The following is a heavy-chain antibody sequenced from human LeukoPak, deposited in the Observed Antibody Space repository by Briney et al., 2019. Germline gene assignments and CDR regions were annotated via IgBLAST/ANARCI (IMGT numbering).Heavy chain of an antibody. CDR2: IYYSGSS. D-gene: IGHD1-26*01. Sequence: PSETLSLTCSVSGGSISSYYWSWIRQPPGKGLEWIGYIYYSGSSNYNPSLKSRVSISVDTSKNQFSLNLSSVTAADTAVYYCARARATYSRYFDFWGQETLVTVSS. V-gene: IGHV4-59*01. CDR3: ARARATYSRYFDF. J-gene: IGHJ4*02. CDR1: GGSISSYY.